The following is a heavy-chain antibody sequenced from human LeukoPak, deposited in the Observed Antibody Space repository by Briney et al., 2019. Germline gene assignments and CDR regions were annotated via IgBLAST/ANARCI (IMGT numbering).Heavy chain of an antibody. V-gene: IGHV4-4*02. Sequence: SETLSLTCGVSGGSITTTNWWTWVRQPPGKGQEWIGEVHLDGRTNYNPSLESRLTISVDLSENHISLRLTSVTAADTAVYYCAREGGFYRHLDYSGQGTLVTVSS. CDR3: AREGGFYRHLDY. CDR1: GGSITTTNW. J-gene: IGHJ4*02. D-gene: IGHD3-3*01. CDR2: VHLDGRT.